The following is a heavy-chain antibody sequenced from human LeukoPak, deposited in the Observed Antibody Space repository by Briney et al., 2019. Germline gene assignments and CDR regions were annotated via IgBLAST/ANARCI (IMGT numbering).Heavy chain of an antibody. CDR2: IIPIFGTA. CDR3: ASLTYDFWSGYSFGLYYFDY. V-gene: IGHV1-69*05. J-gene: IGHJ4*02. CDR1: IGTFSIYD. D-gene: IGHD3-3*01. Sequence: GATVRVSYKSSIGTFSIYDISWVRQPPGQGLEWVGGIIPIFGTANYAQKFQGRVTITTDESTSTAYMELSSLRSEDTAVYYCASLTYDFWSGYSFGLYYFDYWGQGTLVTVSS.